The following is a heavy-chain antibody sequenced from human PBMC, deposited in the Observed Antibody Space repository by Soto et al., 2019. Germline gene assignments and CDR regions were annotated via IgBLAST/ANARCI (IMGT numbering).Heavy chain of an antibody. V-gene: IGHV3-15*01. CDR2: IKSKTDGGTT. D-gene: IGHD2-2*02. CDR1: GFTFSNAW. J-gene: IGHJ6*02. CDR3: TTGPGAIGAYYYYGMDV. Sequence: EVQLVESGGGLVKPGGSLRLSCAASGFTFSNAWMSWVRQAPGKGLEWVGRIKSKTDGGTTDYAAPVKGRLTISRDDSKNTLYLQMNSLKTEDTAVYYCTTGPGAIGAYYYYGMDVWGQGTTVTVSS.